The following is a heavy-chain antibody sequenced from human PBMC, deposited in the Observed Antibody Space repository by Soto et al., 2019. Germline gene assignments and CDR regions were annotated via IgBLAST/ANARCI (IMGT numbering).Heavy chain of an antibody. Sequence: PSETLDLTCTVSGGSISSYYGSWIRQPPGKGLEWIGYIYYSGSTNYNPSLKSRVTISVDTSKNQFSLKLSSVTAADTAVYYCARIIVVPGYYYYYMDVWGKGTTVTVSS. V-gene: IGHV4-59*08. J-gene: IGHJ6*03. CDR2: IYYSGST. CDR3: ARIIVVPGYYYYYMDV. D-gene: IGHD2-2*01. CDR1: GGSISSYY.